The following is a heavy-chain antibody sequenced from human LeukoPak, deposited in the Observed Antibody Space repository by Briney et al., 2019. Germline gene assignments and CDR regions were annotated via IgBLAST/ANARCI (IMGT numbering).Heavy chain of an antibody. V-gene: IGHV1-2*02. CDR1: GYTFTGYY. CDR2: INPNSGGT. D-gene: IGHD3-22*01. CDR3: ARARGKMIVVVTGWFDP. Sequence: SVKVSCKASGYTFTGYYMHWVRQAPGQGLEWMGWINPNSGGTNYAQKFQGRVTMTRDTSISTAYMELSRLRSDDTAVYYCARARGKMIVVVTGWFDPWGQGTLVTISS. J-gene: IGHJ5*02.